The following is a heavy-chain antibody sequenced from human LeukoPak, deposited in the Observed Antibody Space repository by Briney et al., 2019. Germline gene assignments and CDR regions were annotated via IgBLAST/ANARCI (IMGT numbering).Heavy chain of an antibody. D-gene: IGHD5-18*01. Sequence: GGSLRLSCAASGFTFSSYAMGWVRQAPGKGLEWVSAITASGGNTYYADSVKGRFTISRDNSKNTLYLQVNSLRAEDTAVYYCAKGNGYSYGRYYFDYWGQGTLVTASS. J-gene: IGHJ4*02. CDR1: GFTFSSYA. CDR3: AKGNGYSYGRYYFDY. V-gene: IGHV3-23*01. CDR2: ITASGGNT.